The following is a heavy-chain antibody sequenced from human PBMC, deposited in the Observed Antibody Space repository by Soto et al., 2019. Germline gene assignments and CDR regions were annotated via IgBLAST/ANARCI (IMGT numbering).Heavy chain of an antibody. D-gene: IGHD3-22*01. CDR2: IYYSGST. Sequence: PSETLSLTCTVSGGSISSSSYYWGWIRQPPGKGLEWIGSIYYSGSTYYNPSLKSRVTISVDTSKNQFSLKLSSVTAADTAVYYCARITMIVVPLARFDYWGQGTLVTVSS. CDR1: GGSISSSSYY. CDR3: ARITMIVVPLARFDY. V-gene: IGHV4-39*01. J-gene: IGHJ4*02.